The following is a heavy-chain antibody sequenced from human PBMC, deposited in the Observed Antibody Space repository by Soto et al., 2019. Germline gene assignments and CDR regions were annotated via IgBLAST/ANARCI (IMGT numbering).Heavy chain of an antibody. V-gene: IGHV3-48*01. J-gene: IGHJ5*02. D-gene: IGHD2-15*01. CDR3: ARDGCSGSNCLNWFDP. CDR2: ISSSSTTK. CDR1: GLTFSSYS. Sequence: LRLSCAASGLTFSSYSMNWVRQAPGKGLEWVSYISSSSTTKYYADSVKGRFTISRDNAKNSLYLQMNSLRAEDTAVYYCARDGCSGSNCLNWFDPWGQGTLVTVSS.